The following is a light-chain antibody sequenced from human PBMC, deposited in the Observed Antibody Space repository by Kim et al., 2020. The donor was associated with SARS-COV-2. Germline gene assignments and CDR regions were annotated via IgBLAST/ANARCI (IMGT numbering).Light chain of an antibody. Sequence: GHSSTISCTGTGSDVVGYSYVSCYQQHPGKAPKLMIYDVYKRPAGVPDRFSGSKSGDTASLTISGLQAEDEADYYCSSYAGSYTLVFGGGTKVTVL. CDR3: SSYAGSYTLV. V-gene: IGLV2-11*01. CDR1: GSDVVGYSY. CDR2: DVY. J-gene: IGLJ3*02.